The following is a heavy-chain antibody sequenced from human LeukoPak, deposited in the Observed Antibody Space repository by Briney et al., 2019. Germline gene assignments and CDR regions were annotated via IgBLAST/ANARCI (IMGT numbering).Heavy chain of an antibody. CDR3: ARVAVLRYFDWLSSISYFDY. Sequence: PSETLSLTCAVYGGSFSGYYWGWIRQPPGKGLEWIGEINHSGSTNYNPSLKSRVTISVDTSKNQFSLKLSSVTAADTAVYYCARVAVLRYFDWLSSISYFDYWGQGTLVTVSS. D-gene: IGHD3-9*01. V-gene: IGHV4-34*01. CDR2: INHSGST. J-gene: IGHJ4*02. CDR1: GGSFSGYY.